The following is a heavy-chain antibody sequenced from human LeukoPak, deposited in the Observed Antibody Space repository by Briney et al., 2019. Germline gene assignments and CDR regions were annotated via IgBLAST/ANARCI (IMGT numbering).Heavy chain of an antibody. CDR3: ARLSQTPDYYTLGGYYYLGY. V-gene: IGHV1-8*01. CDR1: RYTFTSYD. D-gene: IGHD3-10*01. CDR2: MNPNTGRT. Sequence: RASVKVSCKASRYTFTSYDINWVREAAGQGLEWMGWMNPNTGRTGYAQKFQGRITMTRDTSINTAYMELTNLRSEDTAIYYCARLSQTPDYYTLGGYYYLGYWGQGTPVTVSS. J-gene: IGHJ4*02.